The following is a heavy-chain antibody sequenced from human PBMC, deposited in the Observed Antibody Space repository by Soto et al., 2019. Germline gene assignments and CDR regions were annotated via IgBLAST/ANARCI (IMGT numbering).Heavy chain of an antibody. CDR3: ARTQHGDYAY. CDR1: GGSFSGYY. D-gene: IGHD4-17*01. CDR2: INHSGST. V-gene: IGHV4-34*01. Sequence: QVQLQQWGAELLKPSETLSLTCAVYGGSFSGYYWSWIRQPPGKGLEWIGEINHSGSTNYNPSLKSRVTISVDTSKNQFSLKLSSVTAADTAVYYCARTQHGDYAYWGQGTLVTVSS. J-gene: IGHJ4*02.